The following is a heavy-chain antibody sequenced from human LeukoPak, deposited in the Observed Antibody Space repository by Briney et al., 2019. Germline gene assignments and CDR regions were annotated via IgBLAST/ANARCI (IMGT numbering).Heavy chain of an antibody. CDR1: GYTFTGYY. J-gene: IGHJ4*02. CDR3: ARDTVGATTGLIDY. V-gene: IGHV1-2*02. D-gene: IGHD1-26*01. Sequence: ASVKVSCKASGYTFTGYYMHWVRQAPGQGLEWMGWINPNSGGTNYAQKFQGRVTMTRDTSISTAYMELSRLRSDDTAVYYCARDTVGATTGLIDYWGQGTLVTVSP. CDR2: INPNSGGT.